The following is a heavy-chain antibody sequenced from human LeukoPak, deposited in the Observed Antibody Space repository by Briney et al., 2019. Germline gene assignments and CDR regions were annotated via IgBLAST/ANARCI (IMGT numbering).Heavy chain of an antibody. V-gene: IGHV1-69*04. D-gene: IGHD6-13*01. CDR2: IIPILGIA. J-gene: IGHJ6*02. Sequence: EASVKVSCKASGGTFSSYAISWVRQPPGQGLEWMGRIIPILGIANYAQKFQGRVTITADKSTSTAYMELSSLRSEDTAVYYCASGDIAAANYYYYGMDVWGQGTTVTVSS. CDR3: ASGDIAAANYYYYGMDV. CDR1: GGTFSSYA.